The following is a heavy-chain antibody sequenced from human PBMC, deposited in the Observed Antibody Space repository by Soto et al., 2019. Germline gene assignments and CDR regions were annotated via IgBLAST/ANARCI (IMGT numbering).Heavy chain of an antibody. CDR1: GYTFTSYG. D-gene: IGHD6-13*01. CDR2: ISAYNGNT. J-gene: IGHJ6*02. Sequence: ASVKVSCKASGYTFTSYGISWVRQAPGQGLEWMGWISAYNGNTNYAQKLQGRVTMTTDTSTSTAYMELRSLRSDDTAVYYCAREYSSSWFTQEYYYYGMDVSGQGTTVTVSS. V-gene: IGHV1-18*04. CDR3: AREYSSSWFTQEYYYYGMDV.